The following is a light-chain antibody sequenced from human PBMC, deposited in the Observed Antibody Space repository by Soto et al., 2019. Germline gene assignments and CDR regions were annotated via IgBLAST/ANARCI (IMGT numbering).Light chain of an antibody. CDR1: SSDVGSYNL. J-gene: IGLJ2*01. CDR3: CSYAGSSNVV. V-gene: IGLV2-23*01. CDR2: EGS. Sequence: QSALTQPASVSGCPGQSITISCTGTSSDVGSYNLVSWYQQHPGKAPKLMIYEGSKRPSGVSNRFSGSKSGNTASLTISGLQAEDEADYYCCSYAGSSNVVFGGGTKLTVL.